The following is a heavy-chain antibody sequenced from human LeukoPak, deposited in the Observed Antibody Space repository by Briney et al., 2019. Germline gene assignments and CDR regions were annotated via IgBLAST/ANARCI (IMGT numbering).Heavy chain of an antibody. V-gene: IGHV4-61*02. CDR3: AREVSVYYDSSGYYLHDAFDI. D-gene: IGHD3-22*01. Sequence: SETLSLTCTVSGGSISSGSYYWSWIRQPAGKGLEWIGRIYTSGSTNYNPSLKSRVTISVDTSKNQFSLKLGSVTAADTAVYYCAREVSVYYDSSGYYLHDAFDIWGQGTMVTVSS. CDR2: IYTSGST. CDR1: GGSISSGSYY. J-gene: IGHJ3*02.